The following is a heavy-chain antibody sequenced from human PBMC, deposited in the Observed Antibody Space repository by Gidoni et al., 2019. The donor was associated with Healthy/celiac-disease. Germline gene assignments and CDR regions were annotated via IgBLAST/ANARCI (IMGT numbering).Heavy chain of an antibody. CDR3: ARDGRVRVAATPSAFDI. CDR2: IYTSGST. D-gene: IGHD1-26*01. J-gene: IGHJ3*02. V-gene: IGHV4-61*02. Sequence: IGSYYWSWIRQPAGKGLEWIGRIYTSGSTNYNPSLKSRVTISVDTAKNQFSLKLISVTAADTAVYYCARDGRVRVAATPSAFDIWGQGTMVTVSS. CDR1: IGSYY.